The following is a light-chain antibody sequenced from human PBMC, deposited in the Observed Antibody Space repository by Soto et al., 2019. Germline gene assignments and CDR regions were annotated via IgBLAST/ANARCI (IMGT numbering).Light chain of an antibody. CDR3: QQYNSHSKT. V-gene: IGKV1-5*01. CDR2: DAS. J-gene: IGKJ1*01. CDR1: QSISSW. Sequence: DIQMTQSPSTLSASVGDRVTITCRASQSISSWLAWYQQKPGKAPKLLIYDASSLESGVPSRFSGSGSGTEFTRTISSLQPDDFATYYCQQYNSHSKTFGQGTTVDIK.